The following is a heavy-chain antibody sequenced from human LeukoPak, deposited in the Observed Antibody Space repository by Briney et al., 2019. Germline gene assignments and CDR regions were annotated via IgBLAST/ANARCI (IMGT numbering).Heavy chain of an antibody. CDR3: AKGWSSSWYFDY. Sequence: GGSLRLSCAASGFTFDDYAMHWVRQAPGKGLEWVSGISWNSGSIGYADSVKGRFTISRDNAKNSLYLQMNSLRAEDTALYYCAKGWSSSWYFDYWGQGTLVTVSS. CDR1: GFTFDDYA. CDR2: ISWNSGSI. V-gene: IGHV3-9*01. J-gene: IGHJ4*02. D-gene: IGHD6-13*01.